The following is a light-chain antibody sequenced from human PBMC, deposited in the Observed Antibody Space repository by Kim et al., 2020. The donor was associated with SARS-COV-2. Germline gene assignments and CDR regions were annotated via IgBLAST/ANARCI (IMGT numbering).Light chain of an antibody. CDR1: QSVSSN. V-gene: IGKV3-15*01. CDR2: GAS. Sequence: EIVMTQSPATLSVSPGERATLSCRASQSVSSNLAWYQQKPGQAPRLLIYGASTRATGIPGRFSGSGSGTEFTLTISSLQSEDFAVYYCQQYTNWPPEYTFGQGTKLEI. CDR3: QQYTNWPPEYT. J-gene: IGKJ2*01.